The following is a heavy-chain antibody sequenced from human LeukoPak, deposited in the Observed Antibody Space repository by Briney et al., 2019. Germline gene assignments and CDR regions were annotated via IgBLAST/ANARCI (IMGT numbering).Heavy chain of an antibody. CDR1: GYTYSDYY. CDR3: TREARAGNWFYR. CDR2: INPDSGGT. Sequence: GASVTVSCKASGYTYSDYYINWVRQAPGQGLEWMGWINPDSGGTNYAQKFQGRVTMTRDTSITTVYMELSRLRSDDTAVFYCTREARAGNWFYRWGQGTLVTVSS. J-gene: IGHJ5*02. V-gene: IGHV1-2*02. D-gene: IGHD5-12*01.